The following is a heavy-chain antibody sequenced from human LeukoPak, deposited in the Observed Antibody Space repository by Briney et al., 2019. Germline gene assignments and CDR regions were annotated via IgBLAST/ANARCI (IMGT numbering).Heavy chain of an antibody. D-gene: IGHD4-17*01. V-gene: IGHV4-39*01. CDR2: IYHRGNT. CDR3: ASSPDDYGDYAAGNWFDP. CDR1: GLSTSVSTYY. J-gene: IGHJ5*02. Sequence: SETLSLTCTVSGLSTSVSTYYWGWIRQPPGKGLEWIGSIYHRGNTYYNPSLKSRVIISVDTTKNQFSLKLSSVTAADTAVYYCASSPDDYGDYAAGNWFDPWGQGTLVTVSS.